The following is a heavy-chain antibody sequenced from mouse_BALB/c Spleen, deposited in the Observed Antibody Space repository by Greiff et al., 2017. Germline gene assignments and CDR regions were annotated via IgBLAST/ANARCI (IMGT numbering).Heavy chain of an antibody. J-gene: IGHJ2*01. V-gene: IGHV8-12*01. CDR3: ARSHSDYFDY. CDR1: GFSLSTSGMG. CDR2: IYWDDDK. Sequence: QVTLKESGPGILQPSQTLSLTCSFSGFSLSTSGMGVSWIRQPSGKGLEWLAHIYWDDDKRYNPSLKSRLTISKDTSSNQVFLKITSVDTADTATYYCARSHSDYFDYWGQGTTLTVSS.